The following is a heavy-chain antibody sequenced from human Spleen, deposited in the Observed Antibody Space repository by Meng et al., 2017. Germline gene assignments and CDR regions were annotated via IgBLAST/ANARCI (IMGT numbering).Heavy chain of an antibody. CDR1: GGAFSDYY. Sequence: QLTGPGAGMWSPSETLSVAVVVSGGAFSDYYWSRLRQPPGKGLEWIGEINHSGSPNYNPSLESRATISVDTSQNNLSLKLSSVTAADSAVYYCARGPTTMAHDFDYWGQGTLVTVSS. J-gene: IGHJ4*02. CDR2: INHSGSP. V-gene: IGHV4-34*01. CDR3: ARGPTTMAHDFDY. D-gene: IGHD4-11*01.